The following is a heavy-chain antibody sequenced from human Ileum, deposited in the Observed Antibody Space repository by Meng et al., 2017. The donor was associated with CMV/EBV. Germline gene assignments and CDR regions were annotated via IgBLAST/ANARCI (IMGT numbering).Heavy chain of an antibody. CDR3: AREWSAYDY. D-gene: IGHD3-3*01. CDR2: ISNDGVHT. J-gene: IGHJ4*02. Sequence: ESLKISCAASGFTFSSYYMHWVRQAPGKGLVWVSHISNDGVHTAYADSVKGRFTISRDNSKNTLYLQMSSLRADDTAVYFCAREWSAYDYWGQGALVTVSS. CDR1: GFTFSSYY. V-gene: IGHV3-74*01.